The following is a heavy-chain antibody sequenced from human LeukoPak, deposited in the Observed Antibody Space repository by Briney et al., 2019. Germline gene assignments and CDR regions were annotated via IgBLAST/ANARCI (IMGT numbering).Heavy chain of an antibody. CDR1: GFTFTSSA. Sequence: SVKVSCKASGFTFTSSAVQWVRQARGQRLEWIGWIVVGSGNTNCAQKFQERVTITRDMSTSTAYMELSSLRSEDTAVYYCAADNSGYYDSIDYWGQGTLVTVSS. CDR3: AADNSGYYDSIDY. J-gene: IGHJ4*02. V-gene: IGHV1-58*01. D-gene: IGHD3-3*01. CDR2: IVVGSGNT.